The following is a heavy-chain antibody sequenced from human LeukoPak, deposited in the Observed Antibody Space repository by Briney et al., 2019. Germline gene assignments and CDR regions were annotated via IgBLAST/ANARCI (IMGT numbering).Heavy chain of an antibody. CDR2: VFYRGTT. D-gene: IGHD1-14*01. Sequence: PSETLSLTCTVSGGSIGSGTHYWGWVRQPPGKGLEWIGSVFYRGTTFYSPSLKSRVTVSIDTSKNQFSLKLSSVTAADTAVYYCAGEITSSCHHWGQGTLVTVSS. CDR3: AGEITSSCHH. V-gene: IGHV4-39*01. J-gene: IGHJ1*01. CDR1: GGSIGSGTHY.